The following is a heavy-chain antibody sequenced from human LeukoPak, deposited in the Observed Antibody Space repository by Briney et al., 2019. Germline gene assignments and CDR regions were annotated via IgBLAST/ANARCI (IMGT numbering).Heavy chain of an antibody. CDR3: ARDGVYCSGGSCYRNWFDP. V-gene: IGHV4-59*11. CDR1: GGSISSHY. CDR2: IYYSGST. D-gene: IGHD2-15*01. Sequence: SETLSLTCTVSGGSISSHYWSWIRQPPGKGLEWIGYIYYSGSTNYNPSLKSRVTISVDTSKNQFSLKLSSVTAADTAVYYCARDGVYCSGGSCYRNWFDPWGQGTLVTVSS. J-gene: IGHJ5*02.